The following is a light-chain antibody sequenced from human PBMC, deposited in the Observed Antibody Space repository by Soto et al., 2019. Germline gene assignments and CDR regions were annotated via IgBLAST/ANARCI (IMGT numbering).Light chain of an antibody. CDR2: NNN. J-gene: IGLJ2*01. V-gene: IGLV1-47*02. CDR3: AAWDDSLSAL. CDR1: SSNIGNNY. Sequence: QSVLTQPPSASGTPGQTVTISCSGSSSNIGNNYVYWYQQLPATAPKLLIYNNNQRPSGVPDRFSGSKSGTSASLAISGLRSEDEADYYCAAWDDSLSALFGGGTKLTVL.